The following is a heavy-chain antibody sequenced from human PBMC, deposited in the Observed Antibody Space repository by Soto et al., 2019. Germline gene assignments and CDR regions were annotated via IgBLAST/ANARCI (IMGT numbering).Heavy chain of an antibody. V-gene: IGHV3-74*01. CDR1: GFTFSTYW. CDR2: ISSDGSST. CDR3: ARVGYSSGWYLDY. D-gene: IGHD6-19*01. J-gene: IGHJ4*02. Sequence: PGGSLRLSCAASGFTFSTYWMHRVRQAPGKGLVWVSSISSDGSSTTYVDPVGGRFTISRDKAKDTLYLQMNSLRAEDTAVYYCARVGYSSGWYLDYWGQG.